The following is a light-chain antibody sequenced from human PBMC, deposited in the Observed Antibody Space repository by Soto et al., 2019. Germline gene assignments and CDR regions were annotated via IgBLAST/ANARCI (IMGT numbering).Light chain of an antibody. J-gene: IGKJ1*01. CDR2: AAS. CDR3: QQYNFYPWT. CDR1: QDISSY. V-gene: IGKV1-9*01. Sequence: IQVTQSPSSLSASVGDRVTITCRASQDISSYLAWYQQKPGKAPTLLIYAASTLQSGVPSRFSGSGFGTDFTLTISSLQAEDFASYYCQQYNFYPWTFGQGTKVEIK.